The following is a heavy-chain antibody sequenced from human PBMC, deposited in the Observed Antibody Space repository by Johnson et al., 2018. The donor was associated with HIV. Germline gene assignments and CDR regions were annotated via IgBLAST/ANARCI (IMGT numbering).Heavy chain of an antibody. V-gene: IGHV3-7*05. D-gene: IGHD6-13*01. CDR2: IKQEGSEK. J-gene: IGHJ3*02. CDR1: GFTFSDYY. Sequence: EVQLVESGGGLVKPGGSLRLSCAASGFTFSDYYMSWVRQAPGKGLEWVANIKQEGSEKYYVDSVKGRFTIARDNAKNSLSLQMNSLRAEDTAVYYCASSNVVGYSNYPDAFDIWGQGTMVTVSS. CDR3: ASSNVVGYSNYPDAFDI.